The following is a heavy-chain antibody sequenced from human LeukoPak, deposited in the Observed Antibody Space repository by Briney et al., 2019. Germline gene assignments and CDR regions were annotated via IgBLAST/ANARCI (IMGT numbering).Heavy chain of an antibody. CDR3: ARANYYDSSGYLDY. V-gene: IGHV1-69*05. CDR1: GGTFISYA. Sequence: SVKVSFTASGGTFISYAISWVRQAPGQGLEWMGGIIPIFGTANYAQKFQGRVTITTDESTSTAYMELSSLRSEDTAVYYCARANYYDSSGYLDYWGQGTLVTVSS. D-gene: IGHD3-22*01. CDR2: IIPIFGTA. J-gene: IGHJ4*02.